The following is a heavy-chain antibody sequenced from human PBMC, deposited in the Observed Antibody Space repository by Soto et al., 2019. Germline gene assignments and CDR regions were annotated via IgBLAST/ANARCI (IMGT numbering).Heavy chain of an antibody. Sequence: QVQLVQSGDEVKKPGASVKVSCQASGYTFSDYAISWVRQAPGPGLEWMGWISASTRNTDQAQNFQGRVIMTLDTSTDTAYMELRNLRSDDTAVYYCVRCYCSVGSCYACWHFDLWGRGTLVTVSS. CDR3: VRCYCSVGSCYACWHFDL. D-gene: IGHD2-15*01. CDR2: ISASTRNT. J-gene: IGHJ2*01. CDR1: GYTFSDYA. V-gene: IGHV1-18*01.